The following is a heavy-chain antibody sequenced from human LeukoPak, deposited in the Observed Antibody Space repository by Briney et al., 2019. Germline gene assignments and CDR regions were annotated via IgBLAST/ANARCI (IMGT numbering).Heavy chain of an antibody. CDR1: GVIVSMNF. J-gene: IGHJ5*02. Sequence: GGSLRLSCAASGVIVSMNFMSWVRQAPGKGLQWVAIMYAGGTTDYSDSVRGRFHISRDSSNNTLSLQINSLRAEDTAVYYCARGSGSGWPLDRWGQGALVTVSS. CDR3: ARGSGSGWPLDR. D-gene: IGHD6-19*01. CDR2: MYAGGTT. V-gene: IGHV3-53*01.